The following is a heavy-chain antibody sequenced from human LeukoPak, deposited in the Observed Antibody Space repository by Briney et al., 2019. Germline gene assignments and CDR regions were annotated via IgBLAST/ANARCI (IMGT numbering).Heavy chain of an antibody. J-gene: IGHJ5*02. CDR2: VNHSGST. D-gene: IGHD2-2*01. CDR3: ARVLSIVVVPGATFWFDP. V-gene: IGHV4-34*01. CDR1: GGSFSGYY. Sequence: LETLSLTCAVYGGSFSGYYWSWIRQPPGKGLEWIGDVNHSGSTNYNPSLKSRVTISVDTSKNQFSLKLSSVTAADTAVYHCARVLSIVVVPGATFWFDPWDQGTLVPVTS.